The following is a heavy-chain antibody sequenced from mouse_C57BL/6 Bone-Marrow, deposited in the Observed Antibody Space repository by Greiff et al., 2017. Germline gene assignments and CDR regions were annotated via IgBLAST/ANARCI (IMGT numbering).Heavy chain of an antibody. CDR1: GYTFTEYT. CDR3: ARHEDYSAWFAY. V-gene: IGHV1-62-2*01. J-gene: IGHJ3*01. Sequence: VQLQQSGAELVKPGASVKLSCKASGYTFTEYTIHWVKQRSGQGLEWIGWFYPGSGSIKYNEKFKDKATLTADKSYSTVYMEISRLTSEDSAVYVCARHEDYSAWFAYWGQGTLVTVSA. CDR2: FYPGSGSI. D-gene: IGHD1-1*01.